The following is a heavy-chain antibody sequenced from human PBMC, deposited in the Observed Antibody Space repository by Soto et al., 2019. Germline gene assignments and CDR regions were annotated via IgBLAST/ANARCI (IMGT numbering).Heavy chain of an antibody. J-gene: IGHJ4*02. CDR2: IYYSGST. V-gene: IGHV4-59*01. Sequence: QVQLQESGPGLVKPSETLSLTCTVSGGSISSYYWSWIRQPPGKGLEWIGYIYYSGSTNYNPSLKSRVTIPVDTSKNQFPLKLSSVTTADTAVYYCARVAVYYDSSGYSPLDYWGQGTLVTVSS. D-gene: IGHD3-22*01. CDR1: GGSISSYY. CDR3: ARVAVYYDSSGYSPLDY.